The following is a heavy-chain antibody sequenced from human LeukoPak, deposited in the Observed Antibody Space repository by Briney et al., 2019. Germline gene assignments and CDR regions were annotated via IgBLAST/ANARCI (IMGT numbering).Heavy chain of an antibody. CDR2: IGTAGDT. V-gene: IGHV3-13*01. CDR3: ARGALNYYYYGMDV. J-gene: IGHJ6*02. CDR1: GFTFSSYD. Sequence: GGSLRLSCAASGFTFSSYDMHWVRQATGKGLEWVSAIGTAGDTYYPGSVKGRFTISRENAKNSLYLQMNSLRAGDTAVYYCARGALNYYYYGMDVWGQGTTVTVSS.